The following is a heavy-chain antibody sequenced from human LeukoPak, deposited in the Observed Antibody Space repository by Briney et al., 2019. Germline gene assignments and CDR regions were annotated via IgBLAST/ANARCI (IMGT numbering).Heavy chain of an antibody. CDR2: ISSNGGST. V-gene: IGHV3-64*01. CDR3: AREYCSATSCHKTIDY. Sequence: PGGSLRLSCAASGFTFSTNAMHWVRQAPGKGLEYVSAISSNGGSTYYANSVKGRFIISRDNSKNTLYLQMGSLRPEDMAVYYCAREYCSATSCHKTIDYWGQGTLVTVSS. CDR1: GFTFSTNA. D-gene: IGHD2-2*02. J-gene: IGHJ4*02.